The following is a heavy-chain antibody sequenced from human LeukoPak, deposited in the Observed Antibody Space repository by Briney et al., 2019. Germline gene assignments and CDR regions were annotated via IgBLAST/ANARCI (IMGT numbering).Heavy chain of an antibody. CDR3: ARGGSSCYGCHDWFDP. CDR2: VDKRGTT. D-gene: IGHD2-2*01. Sequence: SETLSLTCSVSGGSIRNYYLSWIRQSPGKGLEWIGNVDKRGTTNYNPSFKSRVIVSSDTSRNEFSLKLNPVTAADTAIYYCARGGSSCYGCHDWFDPWGQGTRVTVSS. J-gene: IGHJ5*02. CDR1: GGSIRNYY. V-gene: IGHV4-59*08.